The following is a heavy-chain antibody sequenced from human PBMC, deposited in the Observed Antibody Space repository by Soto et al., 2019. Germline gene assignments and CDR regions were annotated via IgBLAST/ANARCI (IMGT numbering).Heavy chain of an antibody. CDR1: GFTFSDYY. V-gene: IGHV3-11*06. D-gene: IGHD3-10*01. CDR3: ARVPYYYTSGTDYGMDV. Sequence: GGSLRLSCAASGFTFSDYYMSWIRQAPGKGLEWLSYISSSSSYTNYADSVEGRFTISSDNAKNLLYLQMNSLRAEDTAVYYCARVPYYYTSGTDYGMDVWGQGTTVTVSS. J-gene: IGHJ6*02. CDR2: ISSSSSYT.